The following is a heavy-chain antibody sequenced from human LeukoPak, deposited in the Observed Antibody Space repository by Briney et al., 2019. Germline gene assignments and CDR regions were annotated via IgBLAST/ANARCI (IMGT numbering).Heavy chain of an antibody. V-gene: IGHV3-30*03. D-gene: IGHD3-10*01. J-gene: IGHJ4*02. CDR1: GFTFSSYG. CDR3: GTGGHYYGL. Sequence: PGGSLRLSCAASGFTFSSYGMHWVRQAPGEGLEWVAVISYDGSNKYYADSVKGRFTISRDNSKNTLYLQMNSLRTEDTAVYYCGTGGHYYGLWGQGTLVTVSS. CDR2: ISYDGSNK.